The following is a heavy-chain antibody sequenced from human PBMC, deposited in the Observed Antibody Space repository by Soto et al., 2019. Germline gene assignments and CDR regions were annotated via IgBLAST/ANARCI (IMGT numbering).Heavy chain of an antibody. Sequence: SETLSLTCTVSGASISRYYWSWIRQHPGKGLEWIGYIYYSGSTYYNPSLKSRVIISVDTSKNQFSLRLRSVTAADTAVYYCARAASFYYDNTGYYHFDYWGQGSLVTVSS. D-gene: IGHD3-22*01. J-gene: IGHJ4*02. V-gene: IGHV4-31*03. CDR3: ARAASFYYDNTGYYHFDY. CDR1: GASISRYY. CDR2: IYYSGST.